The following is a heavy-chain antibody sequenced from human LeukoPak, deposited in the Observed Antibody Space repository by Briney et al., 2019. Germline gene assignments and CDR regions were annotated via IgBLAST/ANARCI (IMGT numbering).Heavy chain of an antibody. CDR2: TYYRSKWFN. CDR3: ARSFDYVWGSYRLMLNAFDI. Sequence: SQTLSLACALSGDSVSNNSAAWNWLRQSPSRGLEWLGRTYYRSKWFNDYAVSVNSRITINPDTSKNQFSLQLNSVTPEDTAVYYCARSFDYVWGSYRLMLNAFDIWGQGTMVTVSS. CDR1: GDSVSNNSAA. D-gene: IGHD3-16*02. V-gene: IGHV6-1*01. J-gene: IGHJ3*02.